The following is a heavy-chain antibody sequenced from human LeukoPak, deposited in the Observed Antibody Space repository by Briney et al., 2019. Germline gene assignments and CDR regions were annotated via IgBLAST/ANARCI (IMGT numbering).Heavy chain of an antibody. Sequence: ASVKVSCKASGYSSPNYGISWARQAPGQGLEWMGWVHIYRGNTNYAQKFQGRVTMTTDTSTSTVYMEVRGLRSDDTAMYYCARDVGITVADSFDPWGQGALVTVSS. CDR3: ARDVGITVADSFDP. D-gene: IGHD6-13*01. V-gene: IGHV1-18*01. CDR2: VHIYRGNT. J-gene: IGHJ5*02. CDR1: GYSSPNYG.